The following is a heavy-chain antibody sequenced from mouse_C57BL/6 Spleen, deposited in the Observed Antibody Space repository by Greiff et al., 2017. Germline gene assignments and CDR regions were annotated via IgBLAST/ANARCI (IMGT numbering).Heavy chain of an antibody. CDR3: ATLYGSSLYYFDY. Sequence: VQLHQPGAELVKPGASAPWSRTSPRSPFTIYFIHFFNQSPGQGLEWIGRIHPSDSDTNYNQKFKGKATLTVDKSSSTAYMQLSSLTSEDSAVYYCATLYGSSLYYFDYWGQGTTLTVSS. CDR2: IHPSDSDT. CDR1: RSPFTIYF. D-gene: IGHD1-1*01. J-gene: IGHJ2*01. V-gene: IGHV1-74*01.